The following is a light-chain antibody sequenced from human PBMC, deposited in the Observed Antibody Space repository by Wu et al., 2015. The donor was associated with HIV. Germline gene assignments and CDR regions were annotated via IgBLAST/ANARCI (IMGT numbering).Light chain of an antibody. Sequence: DIQMTQSPSSLSASVGDRVTITCRTSQTISKYLNWYQQKPGKAPDLLIYAASRLQSGVSSRFSGSGSGTEFTLTISSLQPDDFATYYCQQYNSYSQTFGQGTKGGNQT. CDR2: AAS. CDR3: QQYNSYSQT. CDR1: QTISKY. V-gene: IGKV1-39*01. J-gene: IGKJ1*01.